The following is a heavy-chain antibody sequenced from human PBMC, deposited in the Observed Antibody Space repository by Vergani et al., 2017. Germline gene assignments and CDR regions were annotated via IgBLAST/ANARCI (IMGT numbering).Heavy chain of an antibody. CDR2: IIPILGIA. J-gene: IGHJ6*02. CDR3: ARDKLRYLLGGMGGV. D-gene: IGHD3-9*01. Sequence: QVQLVQSGAEVKKPGSSVKVSCKASGGTFSSYTISWVRQAPGQGLEWMGRIIPILGIANYAQKFQGRVTITADNSTSTAYMELSSLRSEDTAVYYCARDKLRYLLGGMGGVWGQGTTVTVSS. CDR1: GGTFSSYT. V-gene: IGHV1-69*08.